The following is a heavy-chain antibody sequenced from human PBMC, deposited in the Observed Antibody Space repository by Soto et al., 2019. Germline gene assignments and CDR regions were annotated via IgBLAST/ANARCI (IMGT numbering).Heavy chain of an antibody. Sequence: GGSPRLSCAASGFTFSSYAMSRFRKAQGKGLEWVSAISGSGGSTYYADSVKGRFTISRDNSTNTLYLQMNSLRAEDTAVYYCAKPRFGVWTQDAFDIWGQGTMVTVSS. CDR3: AKPRFGVWTQDAFDI. D-gene: IGHD1-1*01. CDR2: ISGSGGST. V-gene: IGHV3-23*01. CDR1: GFTFSSYA. J-gene: IGHJ3*02.